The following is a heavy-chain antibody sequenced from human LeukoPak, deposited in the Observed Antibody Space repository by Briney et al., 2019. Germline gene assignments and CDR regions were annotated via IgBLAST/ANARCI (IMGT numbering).Heavy chain of an antibody. CDR1: GFSFSTYN. V-gene: IGHV3-21*04. D-gene: IGHD3-10*01. Sequence: PGGSLRLSCAASGFSFSTYNMNWVRQAPGQRLEWVSSITSGSSYIYYADSVKGRFTISRDNAKNSLYLQMNSLRAEDTAVYYCARDLGRGVMEDAFDIWGQGTMVTVSS. J-gene: IGHJ3*02. CDR3: ARDLGRGVMEDAFDI. CDR2: ITSGSSYI.